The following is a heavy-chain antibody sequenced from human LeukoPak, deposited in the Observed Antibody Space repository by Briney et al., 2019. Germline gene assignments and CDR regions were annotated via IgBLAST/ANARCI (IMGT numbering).Heavy chain of an antibody. CDR3: ARDGYQLLWLDAFDI. CDR1: GFTFSSYA. V-gene: IGHV3-30-3*01. Sequence: GGSLRLSCAASGFTFSSYAMHWVRQAPGKGLEWVAVISYDGSNKYYADSVKGRFTISRDNSKNTLYLQMNSLRAEDTAVYYCARDGYQLLWLDAFDIWGQGTMVTVSS. D-gene: IGHD2-2*01. CDR2: ISYDGSNK. J-gene: IGHJ3*02.